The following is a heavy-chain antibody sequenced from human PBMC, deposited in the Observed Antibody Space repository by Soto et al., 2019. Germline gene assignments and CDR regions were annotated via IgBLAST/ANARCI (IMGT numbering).Heavy chain of an antibody. J-gene: IGHJ6*02. CDR3: ASELALHYYYGMDV. V-gene: IGHV1-69*12. D-gene: IGHD1-7*01. Sequence: QVQLVQSGAEVKKPGASVKVSCKASGGTFSSYAISWVRQAPGQGLEWMGGIIPIFGTANYAQKFQGRVTITADESTSTAYMELSSLRSEDTAVYYCASELALHYYYGMDVWGQGTTVTVSS. CDR2: IIPIFGTA. CDR1: GGTFSSYA.